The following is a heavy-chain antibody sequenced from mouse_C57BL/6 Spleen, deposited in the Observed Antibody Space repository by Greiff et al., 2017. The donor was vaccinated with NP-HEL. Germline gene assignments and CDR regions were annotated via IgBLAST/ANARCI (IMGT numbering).Heavy chain of an antibody. J-gene: IGHJ4*01. V-gene: IGHV5-16*01. CDR1: GFTFSDYY. CDR3: ARDGGKDYAMDY. D-gene: IGHD2-1*01. CDR2: INYDGSST. Sequence: EVHLVESEGGLVQPGRSMKLSCTASGFTFSDYYMAWVRQVPEKGLEWVANINYDGSSTYYLDSLKSRFIISRDNAKNILYLQMSSLKSEDTATYYCARDGGKDYAMDYWGQGTSVTVSS.